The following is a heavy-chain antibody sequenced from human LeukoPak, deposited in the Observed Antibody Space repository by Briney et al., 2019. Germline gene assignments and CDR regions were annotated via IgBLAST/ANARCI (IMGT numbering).Heavy chain of an antibody. CDR1: GYTFTGYY. Sequence: ASVKVSCKASGYTFTGYYMHWVRQAPGQGLEWMGRINPNSGGTNYAQKFQGRVTMTRDTSISTAYMELSRLRSDDTAVYYCARDPLNSGCYYPVDYWGQGTLVTVSS. J-gene: IGHJ4*02. CDR2: INPNSGGT. V-gene: IGHV1-2*06. D-gene: IGHD3-22*01. CDR3: ARDPLNSGCYYPVDY.